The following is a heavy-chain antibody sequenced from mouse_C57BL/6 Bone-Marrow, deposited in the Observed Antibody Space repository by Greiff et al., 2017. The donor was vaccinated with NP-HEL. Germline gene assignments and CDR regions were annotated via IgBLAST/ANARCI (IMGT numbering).Heavy chain of an antibody. Sequence: QVQLQQPGAELVKPGASVKMSCKASGYTFTSYWITWVKQRPGQGLEWIGDIYPGSGSNNYNEKFKSKATLTVDTSSSTAYMQLSSLTSEDSAVYYCARYRDRVYYYAMDYWGQGTSVTVSS. J-gene: IGHJ4*01. CDR3: ARYRDRVYYYAMDY. V-gene: IGHV1-55*01. CDR2: IYPGSGSN. D-gene: IGHD3-3*01. CDR1: GYTFTSYW.